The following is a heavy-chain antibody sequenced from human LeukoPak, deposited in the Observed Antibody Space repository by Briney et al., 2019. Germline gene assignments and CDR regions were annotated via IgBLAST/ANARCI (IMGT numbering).Heavy chain of an antibody. Sequence: ASVKVSCKASGYTFTGYYMHWVRQAPGQGLEWMGWINPNSGGTNYAQKFQGRVTMTRDTSISTAYMELSRLRSDDTAVYYCARDPLYCSGGSCYSFFDYWGQGTLVTVSS. CDR2: INPNSGGT. CDR3: ARDPLYCSGGSCYSFFDY. V-gene: IGHV1-2*02. J-gene: IGHJ4*02. CDR1: GYTFTGYY. D-gene: IGHD2-15*01.